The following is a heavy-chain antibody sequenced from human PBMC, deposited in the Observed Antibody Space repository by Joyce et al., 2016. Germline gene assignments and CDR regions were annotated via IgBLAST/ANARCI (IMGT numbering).Heavy chain of an antibody. J-gene: IGHJ4*02. CDR1: GGSISRHY. D-gene: IGHD3-10*01. CDR2: IYYTGIT. CDR3: ARGGSGNYYDY. Sequence: QVQLQESGPRLVKTSETLSLTCTVSGGSISRHYWSWIRQPPGKGLEYIGYIYYTGITYYNFSLSSRVAISLETSKNQFSLDLRSVTTADTAVYYCARGGSGNYYDYWGQGILVIVSS. V-gene: IGHV4-59*11.